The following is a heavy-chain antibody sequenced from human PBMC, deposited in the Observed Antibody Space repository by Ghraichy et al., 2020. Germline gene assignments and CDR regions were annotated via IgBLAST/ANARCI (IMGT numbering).Heavy chain of an antibody. D-gene: IGHD1-26*01. J-gene: IGHJ4*02. CDR3: ARDRRGSYFENYYFDY. V-gene: IGHV1-18*01. Sequence: ASVKVSCKASGYTFTSYGISWVRQAPGQGLEWMGWISAYNGNTNYAQKLQGRVTMTTDTSTSTAYMELRSLRSDDTAVYYCARDRRGSYFENYYFDYWGQGTLVTVSS. CDR1: GYTFTSYG. CDR2: ISAYNGNT.